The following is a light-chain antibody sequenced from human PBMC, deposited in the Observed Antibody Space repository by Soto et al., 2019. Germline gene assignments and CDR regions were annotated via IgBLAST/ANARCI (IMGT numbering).Light chain of an antibody. Sequence: EILLTQSPATLSLSPGERATLSCRASQSVSSYLAWYQQRPGQAPRILIYGASTRDTGIPARFSGSGSGTEFTLTISRPQSEDFQVYYCQQYNNWPWTFGQGTKVDIK. V-gene: IGKV3-15*01. J-gene: IGKJ1*01. CDR2: GAS. CDR1: QSVSSY. CDR3: QQYNNWPWT.